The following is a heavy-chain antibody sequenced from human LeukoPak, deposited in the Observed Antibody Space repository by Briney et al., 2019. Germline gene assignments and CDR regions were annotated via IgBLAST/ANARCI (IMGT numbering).Heavy chain of an antibody. D-gene: IGHD4-23*01. CDR2: IYYTGSS. V-gene: IGHV4-39*07. J-gene: IGHJ4*02. CDR1: GVSISTDTFY. CDR3: ASDPVGNSGVDY. Sequence: SETLSLTCSVSGVSISTDTFYWGWIRQPPGKGLEWITNIYYTGSSYYNPSLKSRVTISVDTSKNQFSLNLSSVTAADTAVYYCASDPVGNSGVDYWGQGTLVTVSS.